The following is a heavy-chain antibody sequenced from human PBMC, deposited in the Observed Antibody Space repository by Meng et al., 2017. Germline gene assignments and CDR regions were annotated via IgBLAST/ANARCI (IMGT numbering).Heavy chain of an antibody. J-gene: IGHJ3*02. V-gene: IGHV3-48*03. D-gene: IGHD1-26*01. CDR2: ISSSGSTI. CDR3: AIVGATTAADAFDI. Sequence: GRSLRLSCAASGFTFSSYEMNWVRQALGKGLEWVSYISSSGSTIYYADSVKGRFTISRDNAKNSLYLQMYSLRAEDTAVYYCAIVGATTAADAFDIWGQGTMVTVSS. CDR1: GFTFSSYE.